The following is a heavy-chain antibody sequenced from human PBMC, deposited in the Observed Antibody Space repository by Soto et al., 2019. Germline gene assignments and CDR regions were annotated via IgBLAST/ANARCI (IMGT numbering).Heavy chain of an antibody. J-gene: IGHJ3*02. CDR1: GFTFGDYA. CDR2: IRSKAYGGTT. D-gene: IGHD6-13*01. Sequence: PGGSLRLSCTASGFTFGDYAMSWFRQAPGRGLEWVGFIRSKAYGGTTEYAASVKGRFTISRDDSKSIAYLQRNSLKTEETAVYYCTRGPRYSSSWHPAFDIWGQGTRVTVSS. CDR3: TRGPRYSSSWHPAFDI. V-gene: IGHV3-49*03.